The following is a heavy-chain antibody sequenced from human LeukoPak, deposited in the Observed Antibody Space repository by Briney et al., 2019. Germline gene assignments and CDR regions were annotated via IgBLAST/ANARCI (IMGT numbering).Heavy chain of an antibody. J-gene: IGHJ4*02. D-gene: IGHD6-13*01. Sequence: PGGSLRLSCIASGFTFGDYAMTWVRQAPGKGLVWVSRINSDGSSTSYADSVKGRFTISRDNAKNTLYLQMNSLRAEDTAVYYCASGSWYVDTPPYWGQGTLVTVSS. V-gene: IGHV3-74*01. CDR1: GFTFGDYA. CDR3: ASGSWYVDTPPY. CDR2: INSDGSST.